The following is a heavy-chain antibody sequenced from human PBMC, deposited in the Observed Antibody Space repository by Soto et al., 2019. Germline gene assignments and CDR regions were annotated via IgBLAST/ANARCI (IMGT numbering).Heavy chain of an antibody. Sequence: GASVKVSCKASGYTFTGYYMHWVRQAPGQGLEWMGWINPNSGGTNYAQKFQGWVTMTRDTSISTAYMELSRLRSDDTAVYYCARDKYDFWSGYYPITGMDVWGQGTTVTVSS. CDR3: ARDKYDFWSGYYPITGMDV. D-gene: IGHD3-3*01. V-gene: IGHV1-2*04. CDR2: INPNSGGT. CDR1: GYTFTGYY. J-gene: IGHJ6*02.